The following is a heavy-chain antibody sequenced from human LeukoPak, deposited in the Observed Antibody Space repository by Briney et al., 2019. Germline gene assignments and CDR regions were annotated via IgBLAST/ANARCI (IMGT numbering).Heavy chain of an antibody. CDR1: GGSFSGYY. Sequence: SETLSLTCAVYGGSFSGYYWSWIRQPPGKGLEWIGEIYHSGSTNYNPSLKSRVTISVDTSKNQFSLKLSSVTAADTAVYYCARGQVYYDSSGYSDPTTFDYWGQGTLVTVSS. J-gene: IGHJ4*02. CDR2: IYHSGST. V-gene: IGHV4-34*01. D-gene: IGHD3-22*01. CDR3: ARGQVYYDSSGYSDPTTFDY.